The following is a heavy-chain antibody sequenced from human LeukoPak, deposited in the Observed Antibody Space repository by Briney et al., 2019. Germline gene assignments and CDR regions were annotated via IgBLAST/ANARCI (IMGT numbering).Heavy chain of an antibody. V-gene: IGHV3-23*01. Sequence: PGGSLRLSCAASGFTFSSYAMSWVRQAPGKGLEWVSAISGSGGSTYYADSVKGRFTISRDNSKNTLYLQMNSLRAEDAAVYYCAKDLVGATGRWSDNWFDPWGQGTLVTVSS. J-gene: IGHJ5*02. CDR2: ISGSGGST. D-gene: IGHD1-26*01. CDR1: GFTFSSYA. CDR3: AKDLVGATGRWSDNWFDP.